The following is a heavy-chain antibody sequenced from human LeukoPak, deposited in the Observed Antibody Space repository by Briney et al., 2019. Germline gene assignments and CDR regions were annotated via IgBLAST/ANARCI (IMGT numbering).Heavy chain of an antibody. V-gene: IGHV1-8*03. CDR1: GYTFTSYD. CDR3: ARGNPPWYSSGVELGY. CDR2: MNPNSGNT. Sequence: GDSVKVSCKASGYTFTSYDINWVRQATGQGLEWMGWMNPNSGNTGYAQKFQGRVTITRNTSISTAYMELSSLRSEDTAVYYCARGNPPWYSSGVELGYWGQGTLVTVSS. D-gene: IGHD6-19*01. J-gene: IGHJ4*02.